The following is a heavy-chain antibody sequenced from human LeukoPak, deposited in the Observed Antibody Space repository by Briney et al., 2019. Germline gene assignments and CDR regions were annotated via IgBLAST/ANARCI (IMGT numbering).Heavy chain of an antibody. CDR3: ARGWSYGPTFDY. D-gene: IGHD5-18*01. V-gene: IGHV3-48*03. CDR1: GFTFSSYE. CDR2: ISSSGSTI. J-gene: IGHJ4*02. Sequence: GSLRLSCAASGFTFSSYEMNWVRQAPGKGLEWVSYISSSGSTIYYADSVKGRFTISRDNAKNSLYLQMNSLRAEDTAVYYCARGWSYGPTFDYWGQGTLVTASS.